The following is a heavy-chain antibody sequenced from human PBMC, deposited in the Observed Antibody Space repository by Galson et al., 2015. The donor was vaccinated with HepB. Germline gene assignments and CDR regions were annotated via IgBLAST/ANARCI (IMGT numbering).Heavy chain of an antibody. CDR1: GYTFTSYD. CDR3: ARGERIAAWTNLDY. Sequence: SVKVSCKASGYTFTSYDINWVRQATGQGLEWMGWMNPNSGNTGYAQKFQGRVTMTRNTSISTAYMELSSLRSEDTAVYYCARGERIAAWTNLDYWGQGTLVTVSS. D-gene: IGHD6-13*01. J-gene: IGHJ4*02. V-gene: IGHV1-8*01. CDR2: MNPNSGNT.